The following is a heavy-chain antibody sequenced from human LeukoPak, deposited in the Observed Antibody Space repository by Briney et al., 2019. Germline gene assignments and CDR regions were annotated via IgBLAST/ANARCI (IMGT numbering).Heavy chain of an antibody. CDR2: MNPYSGST. J-gene: IGHJ4*02. Sequence: ASVKVSCKTSGYIFTDSDINWVRQATGQGLEWMGWMNPYSGSTGYAQNFQGRVTMTRDTSITTAYMELSSLTSEDTAVYYCARFHRHQLPKSDYWGQGTLVTVSS. D-gene: IGHD1-14*01. V-gene: IGHV1-8*01. CDR1: GYIFTDSD. CDR3: ARFHRHQLPKSDY.